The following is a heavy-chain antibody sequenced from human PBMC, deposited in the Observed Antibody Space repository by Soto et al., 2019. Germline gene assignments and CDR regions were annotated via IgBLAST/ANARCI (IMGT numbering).Heavy chain of an antibody. V-gene: IGHV1-18*01. D-gene: IGHD6-19*01. CDR3: ASGNSSGWYVPGAFDY. CDR1: GYTFTSYG. J-gene: IGHJ4*02. CDR2: VSAYNGNT. Sequence: ASVKVSCKASGYTFTSYGISWVRQAPGQGLEWMGWVSAYNGNTNYAQKPQGRVTMTTDTSTSTAYMELRSLRSDDTAVYYCASGNSSGWYVPGAFDYWGQGTLVTVSS.